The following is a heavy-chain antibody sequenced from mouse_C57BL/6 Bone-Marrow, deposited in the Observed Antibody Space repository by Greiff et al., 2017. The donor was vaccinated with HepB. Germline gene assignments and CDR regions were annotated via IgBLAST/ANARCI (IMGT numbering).Heavy chain of an antibody. CDR3: TRWGITTAYYYAMDY. D-gene: IGHD1-2*01. CDR2: IDPETGGT. J-gene: IGHJ4*01. V-gene: IGHV1-15*01. CDR1: GYTFTDYE. Sequence: VKLMESGAELVRPGASVTLSCKASGYTFTDYEMHWVKQTPVHGLEWIGAIDPETGGTAYNQKFKGKAILTADKSSSTAYMELRSLTSEDSAVYYCTRWGITTAYYYAMDYWGQGTSVTVSS.